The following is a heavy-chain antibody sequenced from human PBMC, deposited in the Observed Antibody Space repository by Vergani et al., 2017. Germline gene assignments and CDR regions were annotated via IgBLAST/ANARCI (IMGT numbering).Heavy chain of an antibody. V-gene: IGHV4-34*01. D-gene: IGHD3-3*01. CDR2: INHSGST. J-gene: IGHJ1*01. CDR1: GGSFSGYY. Sequence: QVQLQQWGAGLLKPSETLSLTCAVYGGSFSGYYWSWIRQPPGKGLEWIGEINHSGSTNYNPSLKSRVTILVDTSKNQFSLKLSSVTAADTAVYYCARRGYDFWSGYYRGYFQHWGQGTLVTVSS. CDR3: ARRGYDFWSGYYRGYFQH.